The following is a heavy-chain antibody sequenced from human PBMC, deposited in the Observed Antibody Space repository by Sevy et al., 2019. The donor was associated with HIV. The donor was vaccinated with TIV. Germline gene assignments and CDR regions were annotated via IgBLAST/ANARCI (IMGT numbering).Heavy chain of an antibody. V-gene: IGHV3-23*01. CDR1: GFPFSSYA. CDR2: ISGSGGSA. D-gene: IGHD4-17*01. CDR3: AKGLRGTTTNNWFDP. J-gene: IGHJ5*02. Sequence: GGSLRLSCAASGFPFSSYAMSWVRQAPGKRLEWVSTISGSGGSAYYADSVKGRFTISRDNSKNTLFLQMHSLRAEDTAVYYCAKGLRGTTTNNWFDPWGQGTLVTVSS.